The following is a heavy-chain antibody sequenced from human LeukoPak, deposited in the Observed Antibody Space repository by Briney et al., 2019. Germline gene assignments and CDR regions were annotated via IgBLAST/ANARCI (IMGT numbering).Heavy chain of an antibody. V-gene: IGHV4-59*08. CDR1: GDSIRSHY. CDR2: IFYSGST. J-gene: IGHJ4*02. CDR3: ARHDYFGTDNYHNGFDY. D-gene: IGHD3-10*01. Sequence: KSSETLSLTCTVSGDSIRSHYWSWIRQPPGKGLEWIGYIFYSGSTNYNPSLRSRVTISVDTSKNQLSLRLSSVTAADTALYYCARHDYFGTDNYHNGFDYWGQGTLVAVSS.